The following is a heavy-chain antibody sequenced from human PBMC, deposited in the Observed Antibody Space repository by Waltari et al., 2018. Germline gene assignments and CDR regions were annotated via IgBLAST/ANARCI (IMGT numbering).Heavy chain of an antibody. CDR3: ARPLLAYCGGDCYSEFDY. CDR2: IKQDGSEK. V-gene: IGHV3-7*01. CDR1: GFTFSSYW. D-gene: IGHD2-21*01. J-gene: IGHJ4*02. Sequence: EVQLVESGGGLVQPGGSLRLSCAASGFTFSSYWMSWVRQAPGKGLEWVANIKQDGSEKYYVDSVKGRFTISRDNAKNSLYLQMNSLRAEETAVYYCARPLLAYCGGDCYSEFDYWGQGTLVTVSS.